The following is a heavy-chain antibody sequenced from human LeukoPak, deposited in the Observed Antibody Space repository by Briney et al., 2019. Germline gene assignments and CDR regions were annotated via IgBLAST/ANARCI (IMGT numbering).Heavy chain of an antibody. CDR2: VSGSGDRT. Sequence: PGGSLRLACAAYGFTFSNFAMTWVRLAPGRGIEWDSTVSGSGDRTHFADSVKGRFTISRDNSKNNLYLQMNRLRVQDTALYYCAKGSVDTSYIDCWGEGTLVTVCS. D-gene: IGHD3-10*01. CDR1: GFTFSNFA. J-gene: IGHJ4*02. CDR3: AKGSVDTSYIDC. V-gene: IGHV3-23*01.